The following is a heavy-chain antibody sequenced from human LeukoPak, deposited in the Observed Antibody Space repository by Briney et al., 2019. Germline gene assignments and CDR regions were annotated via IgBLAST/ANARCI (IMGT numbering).Heavy chain of an antibody. CDR2: INYSGST. Sequence: SETLSLTCTVSGGSISSSSYYWGWIRQPPGKGLEWIGSINYSGSTYYNPSLKSRVTISVDTSKNQFSLKLTPVTAADTAVYYCARQIGAGRWSFDYWGQGTLVTVSS. D-gene: IGHD4-23*01. CDR3: ARQIGAGRWSFDY. CDR1: GGSISSSSYY. J-gene: IGHJ4*02. V-gene: IGHV4-39*01.